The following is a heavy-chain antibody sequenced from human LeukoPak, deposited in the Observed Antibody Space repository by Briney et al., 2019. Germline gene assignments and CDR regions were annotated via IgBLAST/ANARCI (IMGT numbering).Heavy chain of an antibody. CDR2: IKQEGSKK. CDR3: AKELDSSGYFDY. V-gene: IGHV3-7*05. D-gene: IGHD3-22*01. Sequence: PGGSLRLSCAASGFTFSSHWMSWVRQAPGKGLEWVANIKQEGSKKYYVDSVKGRFTISRDNSKNTLYLQMNSLRAEDTAVYYCAKELDSSGYFDYWGQGTLVTVSS. CDR1: GFTFSSHW. J-gene: IGHJ4*02.